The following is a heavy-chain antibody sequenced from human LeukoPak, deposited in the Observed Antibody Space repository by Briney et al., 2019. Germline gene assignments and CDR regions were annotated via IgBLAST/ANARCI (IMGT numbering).Heavy chain of an antibody. CDR2: IIPIFGTA. Sequence: GASVKVSCKASGGTFSSYAISWVRQAPGQGLEWMGGIIPIFGTANYAQKFQGRVTITADESTSTAYMELSSLRSEDTAVYYCARDRGGYSYGLWYFDYWGQGTLVTVSS. D-gene: IGHD5-18*01. V-gene: IGHV1-69*13. CDR3: ARDRGGYSYGLWYFDY. J-gene: IGHJ4*02. CDR1: GGTFSSYA.